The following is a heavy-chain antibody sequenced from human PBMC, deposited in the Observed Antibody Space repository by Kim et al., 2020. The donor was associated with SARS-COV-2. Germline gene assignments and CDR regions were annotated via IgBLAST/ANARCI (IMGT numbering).Heavy chain of an antibody. Sequence: GSAKYYVDSVKGRFTISRDNARNSLYLQMNSLRAEDTAVYFCARSILPDYWGQGTLVTVSS. CDR2: GSAK. J-gene: IGHJ4*02. D-gene: IGHD3-10*01. CDR3: ARSILPDY. V-gene: IGHV3-7*03.